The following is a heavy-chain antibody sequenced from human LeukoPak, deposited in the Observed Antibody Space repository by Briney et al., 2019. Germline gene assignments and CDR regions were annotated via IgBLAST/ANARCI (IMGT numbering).Heavy chain of an antibody. CDR1: GFTFSSYS. D-gene: IGHD3-3*01. Sequence: PGGSLRLSCAASGFTFSSYSMNWVRQAPGKGLEWVSYISSSSSTIYYADSVKGRFTISRDNSKNTLYLQMSSLRAEDTAVYYCAKHPEYYDFWSGYYPYFDYWGQGTLVTVPS. J-gene: IGHJ4*02. CDR2: ISSSSSTI. V-gene: IGHV3-48*01. CDR3: AKHPEYYDFWSGYYPYFDY.